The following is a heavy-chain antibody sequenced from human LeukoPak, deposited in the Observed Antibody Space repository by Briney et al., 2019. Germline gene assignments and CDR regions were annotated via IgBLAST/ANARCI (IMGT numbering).Heavy chain of an antibody. J-gene: IGHJ3*02. CDR2: IYYSGST. D-gene: IGHD3-22*01. Sequence: PSETLSLTCIVSGGSISSGGYYWSWIRQHPGKGLEWIGYIYYSGSTYYNPSLKSRVTISVDTSKNQFSLKLSSVTAADTAVYYCARGGGIDYYDSSGYNAFDIWGQGTMVTVSS. CDR1: GGSISSGGYY. CDR3: ARGGGIDYYDSSGYNAFDI. V-gene: IGHV4-31*03.